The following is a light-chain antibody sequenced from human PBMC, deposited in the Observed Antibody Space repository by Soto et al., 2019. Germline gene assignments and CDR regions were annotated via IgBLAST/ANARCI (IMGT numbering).Light chain of an antibody. Sequence: EIVLTQSPGTLSLSPGERATLSCRASQSVRSIYLAWYQQKPGQAPRLLIYGASSRATDIPDRFSGSVSGTDFTLTISRLEPEDFAVYYCQQYGSSRTFGQGTKVDIK. CDR1: QSVRSIY. CDR3: QQYGSSRT. CDR2: GAS. V-gene: IGKV3-20*01. J-gene: IGKJ1*01.